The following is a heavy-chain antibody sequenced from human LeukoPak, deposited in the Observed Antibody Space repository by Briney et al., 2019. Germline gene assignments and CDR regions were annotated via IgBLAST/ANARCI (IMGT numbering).Heavy chain of an antibody. V-gene: IGHV1-3*01. CDR2: INAGNGNT. CDR1: GYTFTSYA. J-gene: IGHJ5*02. Sequence: ASVKVSCKASGYTFTSYAMHWVRQAPGQRLEWMGWINAGNGNTKYSQKFQGRVTITRDTSASTAYMELSSLRSEDTAVYYCAREQRALTHFDPWGQGTLVTVSS. CDR3: AREQRALTHFDP. D-gene: IGHD3-3*02.